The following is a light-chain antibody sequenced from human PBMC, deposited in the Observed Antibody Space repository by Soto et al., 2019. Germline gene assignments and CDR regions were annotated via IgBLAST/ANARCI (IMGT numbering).Light chain of an antibody. CDR1: QSVSSSY. J-gene: IGKJ4*01. CDR2: DAS. CDR3: HQEGHSPLT. V-gene: IGKV3-20*01. Sequence: EIVLTQSPGTLSLSPGERATLSCRASQSVSSSYLAWYQHKPGQAPRLLIFDASTRATGVPDRFSGSGSGTELTPTTIGVEPEDFALYYCHQEGHSPLTFGGGTKVDI.